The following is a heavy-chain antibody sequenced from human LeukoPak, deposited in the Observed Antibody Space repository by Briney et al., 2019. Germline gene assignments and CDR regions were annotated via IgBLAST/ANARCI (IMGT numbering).Heavy chain of an antibody. V-gene: IGHV3-23*01. Sequence: PGGSLRLSCTASGFTFSSCAMTWVRQALGKGLEWVSTISGSGDSTYYADSVKGRFTISRDNSKNTLYLQMNSLRAEDTAVYYCAKDRTAVAGSYSDYWGQGTLVTVSS. D-gene: IGHD6-19*01. J-gene: IGHJ4*02. CDR2: ISGSGDST. CDR1: GFTFSSCA. CDR3: AKDRTAVAGSYSDY.